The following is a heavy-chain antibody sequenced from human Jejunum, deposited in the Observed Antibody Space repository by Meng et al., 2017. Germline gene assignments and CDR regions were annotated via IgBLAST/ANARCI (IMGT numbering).Heavy chain of an antibody. V-gene: IGHV3-72*01. CDR2: IRKKVNSYTT. CDR3: ARGNPYYFDN. Sequence: VQLVESGGGLVKPGGSLRLSCAASGFTFRDHYMDWVRQAPGKGLEWVGRIRKKVNSYTTEYAASVKGRFTISRDDSENSLYLQMSSLKTEDTAVYYCARGNPYYFDNWGQGTLVTVSS. CDR1: GFTFRDHY. J-gene: IGHJ4*02. D-gene: IGHD1-14*01.